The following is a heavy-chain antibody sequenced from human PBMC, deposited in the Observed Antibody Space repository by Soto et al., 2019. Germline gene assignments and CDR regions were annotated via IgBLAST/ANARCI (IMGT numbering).Heavy chain of an antibody. V-gene: IGHV3-74*03. D-gene: IGHD1-26*01. CDR2: INTDGSIT. CDR3: ARGGSFRFDY. Sequence: GWSLRLSCAASGFIFSSFWIQWVRQVPGKGLEWVSRINTDGSITTYADSVKGRFTISRDNAKNTVFLQMNSLRAEDTAVYYCARGGSFRFDYWGQGDMVTV. CDR1: GFIFSSFW. J-gene: IGHJ4*02.